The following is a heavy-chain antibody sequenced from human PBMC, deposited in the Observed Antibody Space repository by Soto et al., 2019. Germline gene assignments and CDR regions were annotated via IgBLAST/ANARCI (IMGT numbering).Heavy chain of an antibody. J-gene: IGHJ4*02. CDR1: GGSISSGGYS. CDR2: IYHSGST. Sequence: PSETLSLTCAVSGGSISSGGYSWSWIRQPPGKGLEWIGYIYHSGSTNYNPSLKSRVTISVDTSKNQFSLKLSSVTAADTAVYYCARRYSNGFDYWGQRTLVTVSS. D-gene: IGHD6-19*01. V-gene: IGHV4-30-2*02. CDR3: ARRYSNGFDY.